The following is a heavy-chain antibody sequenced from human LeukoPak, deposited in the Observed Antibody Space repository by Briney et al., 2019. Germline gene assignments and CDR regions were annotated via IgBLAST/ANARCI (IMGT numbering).Heavy chain of an antibody. CDR1: VVSISSYY. CDR2: FSTSGST. CDR3: AGDDEGSGWYRSYIDL. Sequence: PSETLSLTCTVSVVSISSYYCSWIRQSPGQGLEWIGYFSTSGSTDYSPSLKSRVTISVDRSKNQFSLNLSSVTAADTAVYYCAGDDEGSGWYRSYIDLWGRGTLVIVPS. V-gene: IGHV4-4*09. J-gene: IGHJ2*01. D-gene: IGHD6-19*01.